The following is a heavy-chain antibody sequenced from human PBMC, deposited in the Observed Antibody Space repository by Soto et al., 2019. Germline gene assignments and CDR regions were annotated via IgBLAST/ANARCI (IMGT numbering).Heavy chain of an antibody. CDR3: ATLAAPCYFDY. CDR1: GGSFSGYY. Sequence: QVQLQQWGAGLLKPSETLSLTCAVYGGSFSGYYWSWIRQPPGKGLEWIGEINHSGSTNYNPSLKSRVTISVDTSKNQFSLKLSSVTAADTAVYYCATLAAPCYFDYWGQGTLVTVSS. D-gene: IGHD6-19*01. J-gene: IGHJ4*02. V-gene: IGHV4-34*01. CDR2: INHSGST.